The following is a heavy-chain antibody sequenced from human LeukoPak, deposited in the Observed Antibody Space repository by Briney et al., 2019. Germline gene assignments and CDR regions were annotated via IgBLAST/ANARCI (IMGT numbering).Heavy chain of an antibody. CDR2: MSGSGSGV. V-gene: IGHV3-11*01. CDR1: GLTFSDQY. J-gene: IGHJ4*02. D-gene: IGHD3-3*02. Sequence: GGSLRLSCAASGLTFSDQYMSWIRQTPGRGLEWVSYMSGSGSGVYYADSVKGRFLISRDNDNNMLYLQMNSLTPEDTAIYYCATGKRAFRDWGQGTLVTVSS. CDR3: ATGKRAFRD.